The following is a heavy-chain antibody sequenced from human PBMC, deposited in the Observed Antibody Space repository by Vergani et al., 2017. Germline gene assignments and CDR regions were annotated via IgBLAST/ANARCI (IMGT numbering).Heavy chain of an antibody. V-gene: IGHV4-38-2*02. D-gene: IGHD3/OR15-3a*01. CDR1: GVSLTGGNY. J-gene: IGHJ4*02. CDR2: VFHLRTL. CDR3: VRDFLGRGPFDV. Sequence: QVQLQESGPGLLRPSETLSLTCRVSGVSLTGGNYWGWVRQSPVGGLEWLGCVFHLRTLYYNPSLQSRVTISMDANNHFSLKLSSVSAADTAVYYCVRDFLGRGPFDVWGQGSLVTVAS.